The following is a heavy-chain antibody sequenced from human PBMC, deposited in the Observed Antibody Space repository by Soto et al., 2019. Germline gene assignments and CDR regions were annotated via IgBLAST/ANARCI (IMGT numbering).Heavy chain of an antibody. CDR3: AKNQGVELVPLATVDWFDP. Sequence: GGSLRLSFASSGFIFDNFGMSWVRQAPGKGLEWSSSISGSGFKKYYADSVKGRFTISRGNSKSTVYLELNNLSAEDTAVYHCAKNQGVELVPLATVDWFDPWGQGSVVTVSS. D-gene: IGHD1-26*01. J-gene: IGHJ5*02. V-gene: IGHV3-23*01. CDR1: GFIFDNFG. CDR2: ISGSGFKK.